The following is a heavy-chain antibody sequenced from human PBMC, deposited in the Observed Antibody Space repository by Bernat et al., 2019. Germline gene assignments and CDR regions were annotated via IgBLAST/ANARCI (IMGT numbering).Heavy chain of an antibody. CDR1: GGSISSYY. Sequence: QVQLQESGPGLVKPSETLSLTCTVSGGSISSYYWSWIRQPPGKGLEWIAYIYYSGSTNYNPSLTSRVTISIDTSKKQFSLRLTSVTAADTAVYYCARRVGNSDYFDCWGQGTLVTVSS. CDR2: IYYSGST. J-gene: IGHJ4*02. D-gene: IGHD4-23*01. CDR3: ARRVGNSDYFDC. V-gene: IGHV4-59*08.